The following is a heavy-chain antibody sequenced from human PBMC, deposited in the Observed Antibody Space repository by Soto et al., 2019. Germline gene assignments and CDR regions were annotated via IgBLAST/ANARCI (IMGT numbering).Heavy chain of an antibody. CDR1: GGSISSGXXX. Sequence: SETLSLTCTVXGGSISSGXXXXSWIRQPPGKGLEWIGYIYYSGSTYYNPSLKSRVTISVDTSKNQFSLKLSSVTAADTAVYYCARDQPYHALQVVLPAAIGTGNYYGMDVWGQGTTVTVSS. CDR2: IYYSGST. D-gene: IGHD2-2*02. CDR3: ARDQPYHALQVVLPAAIGTGNYYGMDV. J-gene: IGHJ6*02. V-gene: IGHV4-30-4*01.